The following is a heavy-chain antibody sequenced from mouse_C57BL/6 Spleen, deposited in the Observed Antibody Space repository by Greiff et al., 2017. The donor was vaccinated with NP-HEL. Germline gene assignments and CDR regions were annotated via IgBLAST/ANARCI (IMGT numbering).Heavy chain of an antibody. D-gene: IGHD1-1*01. J-gene: IGHJ2*01. Sequence: QVQLQQSGAELVKPGASVKMSCKASGYTFTSYWITWVKQRPGQGLEWIGDIYPGSGSTNYNEKFKSKATLTVDTSSSTAYMQRSSLTSEDSAVYYCARGGYYGSRSLDYWGQGTTLTVSS. CDR2: IYPGSGST. CDR1: GYTFTSYW. CDR3: ARGGYYGSRSLDY. V-gene: IGHV1-55*01.